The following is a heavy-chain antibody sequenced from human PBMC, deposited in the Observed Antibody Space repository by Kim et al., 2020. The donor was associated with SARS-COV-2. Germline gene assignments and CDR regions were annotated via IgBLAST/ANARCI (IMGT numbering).Heavy chain of an antibody. V-gene: IGHV3-73*01. CDR2: AT. Sequence: ATGDDAQGKGRFSVSRDGAKNTAYLQMNSLKTEDTAVYYCTRRMAAGMDVWGQGTTVTVSS. J-gene: IGHJ6*02. CDR3: TRRMAAGMDV. D-gene: IGHD6-25*01.